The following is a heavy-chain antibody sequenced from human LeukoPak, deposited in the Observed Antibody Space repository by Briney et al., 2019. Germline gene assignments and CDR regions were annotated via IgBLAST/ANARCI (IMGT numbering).Heavy chain of an antibody. CDR1: GFTFSSYA. Sequence: GGSLRLSCAASGFTFSSYAMHWVRQAPGKGLEWVAVISYDGSNKYYADSVKGRFTISRDNSKNTLYLQMNSLRAEDTAVYYCACLEYYDYVWGSYRQPDAFDIWGQGTMVTVSS. J-gene: IGHJ3*02. D-gene: IGHD3-16*02. CDR2: ISYDGSNK. V-gene: IGHV3-30*04. CDR3: ACLEYYDYVWGSYRQPDAFDI.